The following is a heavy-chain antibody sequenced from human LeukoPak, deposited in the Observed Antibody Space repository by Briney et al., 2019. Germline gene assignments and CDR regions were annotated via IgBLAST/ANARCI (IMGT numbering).Heavy chain of an antibody. V-gene: IGHV3-23*01. CDR3: AKGSRGSYHY. CDR1: GFTFSSHA. J-gene: IGHJ4*02. Sequence: GGSLRLSCAASGFTFSSHAMTWVRQAPEKGLEWVSSITDSGVDTYYADSVKGRFTISRDNSKSTLFLQMNSLRAEDTAVYYCAKGSRGSYHYWGQGTLVTVSS. CDR2: ITDSGVDT. D-gene: IGHD1-26*01.